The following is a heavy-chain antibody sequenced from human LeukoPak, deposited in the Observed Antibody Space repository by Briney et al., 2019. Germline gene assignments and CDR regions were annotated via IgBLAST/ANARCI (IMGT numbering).Heavy chain of an antibody. Sequence: GGSLRLSCAASGFTVSSNYMSWVRQAPGKGLEWVSAISGSGGSTYYADSVKGRFTISRDNSKNTLYLQMNSLRAEDTAVYYCAKEVYGDYEYYFDYWGQGTLVTVSS. CDR2: ISGSGGST. V-gene: IGHV3-23*01. D-gene: IGHD4-17*01. J-gene: IGHJ4*02. CDR3: AKEVYGDYEYYFDY. CDR1: GFTVSSNY.